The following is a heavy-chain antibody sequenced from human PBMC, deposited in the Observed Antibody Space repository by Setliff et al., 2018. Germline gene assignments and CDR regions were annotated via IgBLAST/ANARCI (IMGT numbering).Heavy chain of an antibody. Sequence: PGESLKISCKGSGYDFSTYWIGWVRQMPGKGLEWMGIIYPGDSDTRYSPSFQGQVTISVDKSMSTTYLQWNSLKASDTAIYYCARHPYGNFRYYLDVWGIGTTVTVSS. CDR1: GYDFSTYW. V-gene: IGHV5-51*01. D-gene: IGHD3-16*01. CDR2: IYPGDSDT. CDR3: ARHPYGNFRYYLDV. J-gene: IGHJ6*04.